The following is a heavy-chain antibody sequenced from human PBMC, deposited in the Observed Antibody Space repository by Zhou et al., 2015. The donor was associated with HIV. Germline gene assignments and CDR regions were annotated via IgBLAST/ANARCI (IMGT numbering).Heavy chain of an antibody. Sequence: QVQLVQSGAEVKKPGSSLKVSCKAFGGTFSSHAVSWVRQARGQGLEWMGGIFPMFGTTNYAQKFQDRVTITADKSTSTAYMEVSSLRSEDTAVYYCATLGKERPYCSGGTCYSIPVDYYGMDVWGQGTTVIVSS. CDR1: GGTFSSHA. CDR2: IFPMFGTT. V-gene: IGHV1-69*06. J-gene: IGHJ6*02. CDR3: ATLGKERPYCSGGTCYSIPVDYYGMDV. D-gene: IGHD2-15*01.